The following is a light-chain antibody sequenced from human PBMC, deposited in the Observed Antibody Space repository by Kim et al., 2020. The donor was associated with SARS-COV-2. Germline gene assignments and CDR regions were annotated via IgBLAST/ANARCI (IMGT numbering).Light chain of an antibody. Sequence: SASVEDTGTITGRASQGINIYLAWFQQRPGDVPKRLIDAASNLQSGVPSRCSGSGSGTEFTLTISSLQPEDFATYYCLQHSTYPHTFGGGTKVEI. V-gene: IGKV1-17*03. J-gene: IGKJ4*01. CDR2: AAS. CDR3: LQHSTYPHT. CDR1: QGINIY.